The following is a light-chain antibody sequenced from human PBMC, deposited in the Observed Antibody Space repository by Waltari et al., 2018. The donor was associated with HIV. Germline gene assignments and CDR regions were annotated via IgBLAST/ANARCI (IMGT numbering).Light chain of an antibody. CDR3: SSYAGSANLLL. Sequence: QSALTQPPAASGSPGQSVTISCTGTSNDIGPYNYVSWYQQHQAKAPRLLIYEVNKRPSGVPCRFSGSKSGNTGALTVSGRQAEGEADSYCSSYAGSANLLLFGGGTEVPVL. V-gene: IGLV2-8*01. CDR2: EVN. CDR1: SNDIGPYNY. J-gene: IGLJ6*01.